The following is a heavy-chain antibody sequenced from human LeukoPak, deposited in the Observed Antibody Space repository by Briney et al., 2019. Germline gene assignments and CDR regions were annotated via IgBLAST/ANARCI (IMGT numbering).Heavy chain of an antibody. CDR1: GFTFSSYA. D-gene: IGHD2-8*01. CDR3: AKHPQTRADIVLMVYALDY. CDR2: ISGSGGST. Sequence: RGSLRLSCAASGFTFSSYAMSWVRQAPGKGLEWVSAISGSGGSTYYADSVKGRFTISRDNSKNTLYLQMNSLRAEDTAVYYCAKHPQTRADIVLMVYALDYWGQGTLVTVSS. J-gene: IGHJ4*02. V-gene: IGHV3-23*01.